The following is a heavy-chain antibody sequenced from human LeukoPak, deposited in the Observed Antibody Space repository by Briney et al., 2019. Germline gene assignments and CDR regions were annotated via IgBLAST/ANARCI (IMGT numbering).Heavy chain of an antibody. Sequence: PGGSLRLSCAASGFTFSSYGMHWVRQAPGKGLEWVAFIRYDGSNKYYADSVKGRFTISRDNSKNTLYLQMNSLRAEDTAVYYCAKDRDTIFGVVTPRSLLRYWGQGTLVTVSS. V-gene: IGHV3-30*02. CDR2: IRYDGSNK. CDR1: GFTFSSYG. CDR3: AKDRDTIFGVVTPRSLLRY. D-gene: IGHD3-3*01. J-gene: IGHJ4*02.